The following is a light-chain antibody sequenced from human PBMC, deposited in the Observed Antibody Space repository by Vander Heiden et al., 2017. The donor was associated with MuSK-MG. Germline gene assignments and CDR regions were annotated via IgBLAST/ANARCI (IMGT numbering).Light chain of an antibody. CDR1: QSVSSN. V-gene: IGKV3-15*01. Sequence: EIVMTQSPATLSVSPGERATLSCRASQSVSSNLAWYQQKPGQAPRLLIYGASTRATGIPARFSGSGSGTEFILTISSLQSEDFAVYYCQQDNNWPRTFGGGTKVXIK. CDR2: GAS. CDR3: QQDNNWPRT. J-gene: IGKJ4*01.